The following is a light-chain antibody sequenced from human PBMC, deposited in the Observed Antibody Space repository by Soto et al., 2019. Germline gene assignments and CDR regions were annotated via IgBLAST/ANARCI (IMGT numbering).Light chain of an antibody. CDR3: LQDYNYPFT. J-gene: IGKJ3*01. CDR2: AAS. Sequence: AIQMTQSPSSLSASVGDTVTITCRASQGISVDLGWYQQNPGKAPKLLIYAASTLQSGVPSRFSGSGSGTDFTLTISSLQPEDFATYYCLQDYNYPFTFGPGTKVDVK. V-gene: IGKV1-6*01. CDR1: QGISVD.